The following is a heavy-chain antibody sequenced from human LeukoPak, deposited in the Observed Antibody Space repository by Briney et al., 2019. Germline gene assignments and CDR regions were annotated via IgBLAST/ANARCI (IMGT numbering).Heavy chain of an antibody. Sequence: SETLSLTCAVYGGSFSGYYWSWIRQPPGKGLEWIGEIYHSGSTNYNPSLKSRVTISVDKSKNQFSLKLSSATAADTAVYYCARDRGYGDYDGGDYWGQGTLVTVSS. J-gene: IGHJ4*02. CDR1: GGSFSGYY. D-gene: IGHD4-17*01. CDR3: ARDRGYGDYDGGDY. CDR2: IYHSGST. V-gene: IGHV4-34*01.